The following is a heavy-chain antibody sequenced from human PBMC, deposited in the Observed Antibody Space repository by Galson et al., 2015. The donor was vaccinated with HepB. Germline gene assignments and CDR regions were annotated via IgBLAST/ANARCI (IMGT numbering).Heavy chain of an antibody. CDR1: TFIFSTYS. J-gene: IGHJ5*02. D-gene: IGHD2/OR15-2a*01. V-gene: IGHV3-48*01. Sequence: SLRLSCAASTFIFSTYSMDWVRQAPGKGLEWISYISSSGSTKYYADSVKGRFTISRDNAKNSLYLQMNSLRVEDTAVYYCARATLRWFDPWGQGTRVTVSS. CDR2: ISSSGSTK. CDR3: ARATLRWFDP.